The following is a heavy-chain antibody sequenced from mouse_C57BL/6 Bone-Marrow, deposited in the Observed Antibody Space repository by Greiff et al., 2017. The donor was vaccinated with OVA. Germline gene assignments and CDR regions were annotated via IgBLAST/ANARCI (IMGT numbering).Heavy chain of an antibody. CDR3: ARDIYYYGSSYYFDY. J-gene: IGHJ2*01. CDR1: GYTFTDYY. Sequence: EVQLQQSGPELVKPGASVKISCKASGYTFTDYYMNWVKQSHGKSLEWIGDINPNNGGTSYNQKFKGKATLTVDKSSSTAYMELRSLTSEDSAVYYCARDIYYYGSSYYFDYWGQGTTLTVSS. V-gene: IGHV1-26*01. D-gene: IGHD1-1*01. CDR2: INPNNGGT.